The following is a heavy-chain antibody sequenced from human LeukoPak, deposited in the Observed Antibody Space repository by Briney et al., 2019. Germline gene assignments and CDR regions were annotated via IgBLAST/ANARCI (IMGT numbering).Heavy chain of an antibody. D-gene: IGHD4-17*01. V-gene: IGHV4-38-2*02. J-gene: IGHJ6*03. CDR1: NYSISNSLY. CDR2: IYRSGST. CDR3: ARGTYGHYMDV. Sequence: PSETLSLTCSGSNYSISNSLYWGWLRQPPGKGLEWIGSIYRSGSTFYNPSLKSRVTISLDTSENQFSLKLSSVTAADTAVYFCARGTYGHYMDVWGKGTTVTVSS.